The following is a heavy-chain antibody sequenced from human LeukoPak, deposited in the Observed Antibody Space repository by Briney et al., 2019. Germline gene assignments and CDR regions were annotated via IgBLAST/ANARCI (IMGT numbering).Heavy chain of an antibody. CDR3: ARVALKYVTFDS. Sequence: TSETLSLTCIVSGGSISSSSYYWDWIRQPPGKGLEWIGRIYYTGSSYYNSSLKSQVTILVDTSKNQFSLKLTSVTAADTAVYYCARVALKYVTFDSWGQGTLVTVSS. D-gene: IGHD2-21*02. V-gene: IGHV4-39*07. J-gene: IGHJ4*02. CDR2: IYYTGSS. CDR1: GGSISSSSYY.